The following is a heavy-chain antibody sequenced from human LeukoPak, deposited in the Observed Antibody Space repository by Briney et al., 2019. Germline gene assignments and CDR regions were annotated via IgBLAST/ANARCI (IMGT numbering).Heavy chain of an antibody. CDR2: IYYSGST. CDR3: ARDYYDILTGYFYYYMDV. J-gene: IGHJ6*03. D-gene: IGHD3-9*01. CDR1: GGSISSSSYY. V-gene: IGHV4-39*07. Sequence: SETLSLTCTVSGGSISSSSYYWGWIRQPPGKGLEWIGSIYYSGSTYYNPSLKSRVTISVDTSKNQFSLKLSSVTAADTAVYYCARDYYDILTGYFYYYMDVWGKGTTVTISS.